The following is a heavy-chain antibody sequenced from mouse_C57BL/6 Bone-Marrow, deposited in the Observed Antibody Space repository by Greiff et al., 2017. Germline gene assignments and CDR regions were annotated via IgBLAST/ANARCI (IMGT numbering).Heavy chain of an antibody. Sequence: VQLQQSGPELVKPGASVKISCKASGYTFTDYYMNWVKQSHGKSLEWIGDINPNNGGTSYNQKFKGKATLTVDKSSITAYMVLRSLTSENTAVYYCARFITTVPRYYCDYWGQGTTLTVSS. CDR2: INPNNGGT. V-gene: IGHV1-26*01. D-gene: IGHD1-1*01. J-gene: IGHJ2*01. CDR1: GYTFTDYY. CDR3: ARFITTVPRYYCDY.